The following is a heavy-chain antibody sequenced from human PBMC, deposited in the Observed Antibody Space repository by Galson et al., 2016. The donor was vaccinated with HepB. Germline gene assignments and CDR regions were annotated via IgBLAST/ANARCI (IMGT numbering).Heavy chain of an antibody. V-gene: IGHV3-48*02. J-gene: IGHJ6*02. CDR3: ARGLLYFDWYQLEGYGMDV. Sequence: SLRLSCAATGFTFSSYSMNWVRQAPGKGLEWVSFLRTSSSTIYYSDSVKGRFTVSRDNGKNSLYLQMNSLRDEDTAVYYCARGLLYFDWYQLEGYGMDVWGQGTTVTVSS. CDR2: LRTSSSTI. CDR1: GFTFSSYS. D-gene: IGHD3-9*01.